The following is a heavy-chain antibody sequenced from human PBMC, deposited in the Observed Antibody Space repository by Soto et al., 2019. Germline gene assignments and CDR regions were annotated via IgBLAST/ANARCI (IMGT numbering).Heavy chain of an antibody. J-gene: IGHJ6*02. CDR2: MFYSGLT. V-gene: IGHV4-39*01. Sequence: SETLSLTCSVSGYSVTSSDYYWAWIRQPPGKGLEWIGSMFYSGLTYYNPSLKSRVTLSVDTSKNQFSMRLNSVNAADTAVYYCAPLSVSLSGPYGIHVWGQGTTVTVS. D-gene: IGHD2-15*01. CDR1: GYSVTSSDYY. CDR3: APLSVSLSGPYGIHV.